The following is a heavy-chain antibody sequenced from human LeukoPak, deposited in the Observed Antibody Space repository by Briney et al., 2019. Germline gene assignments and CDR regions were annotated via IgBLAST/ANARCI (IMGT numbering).Heavy chain of an antibody. CDR3: ARGVAGYGAYDY. Sequence: SETLSLTCTVSGDSISTYYWSWIRQPPGKGLEWIGYMYYSGSTNYNPSLKSRVTISLDTPKNQFSLRLSSVTAADTAVYYCARGVAGYGAYDYWGQGTLVTVSS. CDR1: GDSISTYY. J-gene: IGHJ4*02. D-gene: IGHD5-12*01. CDR2: MYYSGST. V-gene: IGHV4-59*01.